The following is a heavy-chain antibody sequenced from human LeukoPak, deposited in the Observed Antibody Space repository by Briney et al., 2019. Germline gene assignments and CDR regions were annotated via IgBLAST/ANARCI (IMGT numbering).Heavy chain of an antibody. CDR3: ARDRPYYDFWSGYSDYYYYMDV. CDR1: GFTFSSYA. Sequence: GGSLRLSCAASGFTFSSYAMSWVRQAPGKGLEWVSAISGSGGSTYYADSVKGRFTISRDNAKNSLYLQMNSLRAEDTAVYYCARDRPYYDFWSGYSDYYYYMDVWGKGTTVTVSS. D-gene: IGHD3-3*01. V-gene: IGHV3-23*01. CDR2: ISGSGGST. J-gene: IGHJ6*03.